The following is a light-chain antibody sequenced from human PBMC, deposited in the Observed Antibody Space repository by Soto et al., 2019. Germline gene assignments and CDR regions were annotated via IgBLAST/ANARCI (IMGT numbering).Light chain of an antibody. CDR2: DTS. J-gene: IGKJ3*01. V-gene: IGKV1-33*01. CDR1: QGISNS. CDR3: HKYKNHPFT. Sequence: DIQMTQSPSSLSASVGDTITITCRASQGISNSLNWYPLKPGEAPKLLIYDTSYLATGVPSRFSGGGSWTPSSFPVRTLQTEDIATYYCHKYKNHPFTFGTGTKVDLK.